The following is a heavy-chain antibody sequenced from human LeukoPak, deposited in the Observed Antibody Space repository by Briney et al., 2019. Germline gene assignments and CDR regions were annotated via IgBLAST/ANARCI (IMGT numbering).Heavy chain of an antibody. Sequence: GGSLRLSCAASGFTFSSYEMNWVRQAPGKGLEWVSYISSSGSTIYYADSVKGRLTISRDNAKNSLYLQMNSLRAEDTAVYYCARDLAVAGLYYYYYYMDVWGKGTTVTISS. D-gene: IGHD6-19*01. J-gene: IGHJ6*03. CDR2: ISSSGSTI. V-gene: IGHV3-48*03. CDR3: ARDLAVAGLYYYYYYMDV. CDR1: GFTFSSYE.